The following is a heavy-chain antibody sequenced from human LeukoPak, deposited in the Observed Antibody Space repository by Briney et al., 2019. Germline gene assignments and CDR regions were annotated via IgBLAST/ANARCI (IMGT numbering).Heavy chain of an antibody. CDR2: IYPGDSDT. Sequence: GESLKISCQGSGYSFTSYWIGWVRQMPGKGLEWMGIIYPGDSDTRYSPSFQGQVTISADKSISTAYLQWSSLKASDTAMYCCGRQPVIQPHAFDIWGQGTMVTVSS. J-gene: IGHJ3*02. CDR1: GYSFTSYW. V-gene: IGHV5-51*01. CDR3: GRQPVIQPHAFDI. D-gene: IGHD5-18*01.